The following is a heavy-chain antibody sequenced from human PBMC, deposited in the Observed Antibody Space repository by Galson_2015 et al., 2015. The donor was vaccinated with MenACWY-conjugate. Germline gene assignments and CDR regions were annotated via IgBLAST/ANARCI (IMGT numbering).Heavy chain of an antibody. CDR1: GFTFSSYG. Sequence: SLRLSCAASGFTFSSYGMHWVRQAPGKGLEWVAFIRSDGSNKYYADSVKGRFTISRDNSKNTLYLQVNSLRAEDTAVYYCAKTGPDIVGVLYYFDYWGQGTLVTVSS. J-gene: IGHJ4*02. CDR3: AKTGPDIVGVLYYFDY. V-gene: IGHV3-30*02. CDR2: IRSDGSNK. D-gene: IGHD1-26*01.